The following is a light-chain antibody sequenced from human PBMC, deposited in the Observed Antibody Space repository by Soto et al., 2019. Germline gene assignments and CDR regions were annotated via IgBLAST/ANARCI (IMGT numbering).Light chain of an antibody. CDR2: EAS. CDR1: QSVGTN. CDR3: QQHSNWPLT. Sequence: EIVLTQSPATLSLSPGERATLSCRASQSVGTNFAWYQQKPGQAPGLLIYEASTRATGIPARFSGSGSGTDSTLTISSLEPEVFAVYYCQQHSNWPLTFGGGTKVEI. V-gene: IGKV3-11*01. J-gene: IGKJ4*01.